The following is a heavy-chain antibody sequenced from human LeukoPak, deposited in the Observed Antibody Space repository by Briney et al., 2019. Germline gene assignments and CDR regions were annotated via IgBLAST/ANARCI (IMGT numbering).Heavy chain of an antibody. Sequence: SETLSLTCTVSGGSISSSSYYWGWIRQPPGKGLEWIGSIYYSGSTNYNPSLKSRVTISVDTSKNQFSLKLSSVTAADTAVYYCARDYDFWSGSYYYYYGMDVWGQGTTVTVSS. CDR3: ARDYDFWSGSYYYYYGMDV. D-gene: IGHD3-3*01. J-gene: IGHJ6*02. CDR2: IYYSGST. CDR1: GGSISSSSYY. V-gene: IGHV4-39*07.